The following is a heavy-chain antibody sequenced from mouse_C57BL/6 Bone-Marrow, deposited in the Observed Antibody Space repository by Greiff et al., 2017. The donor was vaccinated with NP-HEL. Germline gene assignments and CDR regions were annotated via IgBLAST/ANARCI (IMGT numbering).Heavy chain of an antibody. Sequence: QVQLQQSGAELMKPGASVKLSCKATGYTFTGYWIEWVKQRPGHGLEWIGEIFPGSGSTNYNEKFKGKATFTVDTSSSTAYMQLSSLTAEDSAIYYCASGGFYYGYWGQGTTLTVAT. J-gene: IGHJ2*01. CDR3: ASGGFYYGY. CDR2: IFPGSGST. V-gene: IGHV1-9*01. CDR1: GYTFTGYW. D-gene: IGHD1-1*01.